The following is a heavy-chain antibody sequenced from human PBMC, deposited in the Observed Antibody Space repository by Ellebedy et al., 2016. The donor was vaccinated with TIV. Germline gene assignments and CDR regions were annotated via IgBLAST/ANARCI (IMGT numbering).Heavy chain of an antibody. J-gene: IGHJ6*02. CDR2: ITWNSGNI. CDR1: GFLFRDYA. D-gene: IGHD3/OR15-3a*01. V-gene: IGHV3-9*01. CDR3: AKKGYDGLTGYFDGMDA. Sequence: GGSLRLXXAASGFLFRDYAMYWVRQAPGKALAWVSGITWNSGNIDYADSVKGRFTVSRDNGENSLYLQMNSLRPEDTAVYYCAKKGYDGLTGYFDGMDAWGQGTTVTVSS.